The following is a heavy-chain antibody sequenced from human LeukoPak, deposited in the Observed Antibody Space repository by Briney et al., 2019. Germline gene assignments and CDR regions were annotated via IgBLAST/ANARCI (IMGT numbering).Heavy chain of an antibody. J-gene: IGHJ3*02. D-gene: IGHD6-6*01. CDR1: GFSLSTSGVG. Sequence: SGPTLVKPTQPLTLTCTFSGFSLSTSGVGVGWIRQPPGKALEWLALIYWNDDKRYSPSLKSRLTITKDTSKNQVVLTMTNMDPVNTATHYCAHSKLVEDAFDIWGQGTMVTVSS. CDR2: IYWNDDK. V-gene: IGHV2-5*01. CDR3: AHSKLVEDAFDI.